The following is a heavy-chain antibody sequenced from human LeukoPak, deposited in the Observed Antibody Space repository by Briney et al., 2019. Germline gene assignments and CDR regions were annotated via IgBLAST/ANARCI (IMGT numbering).Heavy chain of an antibody. D-gene: IGHD3-10*01. CDR2: ISAYNGNT. CDR3: ARGLMYYYGSGSLSYGMDV. J-gene: IGHJ6*02. Sequence: GASVKVSCKASGYTFTSYGISWVRQAPGQGLEWMGWISAYNGNTNYAQKLQGRVTMTTDTSTSTAYMELRSLRSDDTAVYYCARGLMYYYGSGSLSYGMDVWGQGTTVTVSS. V-gene: IGHV1-18*01. CDR1: GYTFTSYG.